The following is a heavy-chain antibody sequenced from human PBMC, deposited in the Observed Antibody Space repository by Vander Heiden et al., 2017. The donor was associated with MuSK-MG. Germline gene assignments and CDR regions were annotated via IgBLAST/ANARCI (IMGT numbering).Heavy chain of an antibody. J-gene: IGHJ6*02. D-gene: IGHD2-2*01. CDR1: GVSITTYY. Sequence: VQLQESGPGLVKPSETLSLTCTVSGVSITTYYWSWIRQPPGKGLEWIESISYSGSTKYSPSLESRVTISADTSKNQFSLKLNSVTAADTAVYYCARLTSGDSPYYFYYGLDVWGQGTTVTVSS. V-gene: IGHV4-59*08. CDR3: ARLTSGDSPYYFYYGLDV. CDR2: ISYSGST.